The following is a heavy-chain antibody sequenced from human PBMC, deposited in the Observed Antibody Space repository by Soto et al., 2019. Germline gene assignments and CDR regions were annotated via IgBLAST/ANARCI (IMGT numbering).Heavy chain of an antibody. V-gene: IGHV3-30*03. CDR3: ARDPRSMWELLPSGMDV. J-gene: IGHJ6*02. Sequence: GGSLRLSCAASGFTFSSYGMHWVRQAPGKGLEWVAVISYDGSNKYYADSVKGRFTISRDNSKNSLYLQMNSLRDEDTAVYYCARDPRSMWELLPSGMDVWGQGTTVTVSS. CDR2: ISYDGSNK. CDR1: GFTFSSYG. D-gene: IGHD1-26*01.